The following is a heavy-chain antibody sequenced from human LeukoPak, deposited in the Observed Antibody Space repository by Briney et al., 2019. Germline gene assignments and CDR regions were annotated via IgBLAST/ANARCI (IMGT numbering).Heavy chain of an antibody. CDR2: IYHSGST. CDR3: ARDGDLAFYYGSGSYYAD. D-gene: IGHD3-10*01. Sequence: PSETLSLTCAVSGYSISSGYYWGWIRQPPGKGLEWIGSIYHSGSTYYNPSLKSRVTISVDTSKNQFSLKLSSVTAADTAVYYCARDGDLAFYYGSGSYYADWGQGTLVTVSS. V-gene: IGHV4-38-2*02. CDR1: GYSISSGYY. J-gene: IGHJ4*02.